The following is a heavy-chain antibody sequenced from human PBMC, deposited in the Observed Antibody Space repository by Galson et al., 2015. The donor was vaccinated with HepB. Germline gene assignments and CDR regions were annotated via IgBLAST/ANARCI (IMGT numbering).Heavy chain of an antibody. Sequence: SLRLSCAASGFTFSSYGMHWVRQAPGKGLEWVAVIWYDGSNKYYADSVKGRFTISRDNSKNTLYLQMNSLRAEDTAVYYCARDRLRYSIKDYWGQGTLVTVSS. D-gene: IGHD6-13*01. J-gene: IGHJ4*02. CDR3: ARDRLRYSIKDY. CDR2: IWYDGSNK. CDR1: GFTFSSYG. V-gene: IGHV3-33*01.